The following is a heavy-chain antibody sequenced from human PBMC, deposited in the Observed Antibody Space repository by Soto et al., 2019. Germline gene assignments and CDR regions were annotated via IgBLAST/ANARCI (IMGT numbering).Heavy chain of an antibody. V-gene: IGHV4-34*01. D-gene: IGHD3-16*01. CDR3: VRGTSWGPFDY. CDR1: GGSFSGYY. Sequence: SETLSLTCAVYGGSFSGYYWSWIRQPPGKGLEWIGEINHSGSTNYNPSLKSRVTISVDTSKNQFSLKLSSVTAADTAVYYCVRGTSWGPFDYWGQGTLVTVSS. CDR2: INHSGST. J-gene: IGHJ4*02.